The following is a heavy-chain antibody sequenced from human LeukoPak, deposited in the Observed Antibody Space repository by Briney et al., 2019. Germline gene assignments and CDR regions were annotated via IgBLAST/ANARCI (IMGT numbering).Heavy chain of an antibody. CDR1: GFTFSSYS. CDR3: ARDMGSYSSSWYATDDRVFDY. D-gene: IGHD6-13*01. V-gene: IGHV3-21*01. CDR2: ISSSSSYI. J-gene: IGHJ4*02. Sequence: GGSLRLSCAASGFTFSSYSMNWVRQAPGKGLEWVSSISSSSSYIYYADSVKGRFTIPRDNAKNSLYLQMNSLRAEDTAVYYCARDMGSYSSSWYATDDRVFDYWGQGTLVTVSS.